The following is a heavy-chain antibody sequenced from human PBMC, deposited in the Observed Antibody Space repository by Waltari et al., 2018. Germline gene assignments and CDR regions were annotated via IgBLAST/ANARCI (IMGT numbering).Heavy chain of an antibody. V-gene: IGHV3-30*02. Sequence: VQLLESGGGVVQPGGSLRLSCAASGFIFSSHGMHWVRQIPGKGVEWVVFLSFDGKKIFDADSVRGRFTISRDNSNNIVFLQMNSLRPEYSGVYYCAKDGDYSLTEYDAFDVWGQGTVVTVSP. CDR2: LSFDGKKI. J-gene: IGHJ3*01. D-gene: IGHD4-17*01. CDR3: AKDGDYSLTEYDAFDV. CDR1: GFIFSSHG.